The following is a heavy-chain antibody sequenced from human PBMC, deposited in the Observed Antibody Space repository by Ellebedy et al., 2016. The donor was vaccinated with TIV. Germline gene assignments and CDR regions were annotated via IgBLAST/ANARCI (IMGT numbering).Heavy chain of an antibody. CDR3: AKGVGSWFGFYFYYMDV. Sequence: GESLKISXVASGFTFSNYAMSWVRQAPGKGLEWVSGISGSIGSTYYADSVKGRFTISRDNSKNTVYLQMNSLRAEDTAIYYCAKGVGSWFGFYFYYMDVWGKGTTVTASS. V-gene: IGHV3-23*01. CDR2: ISGSIGST. J-gene: IGHJ6*03. CDR1: GFTFSNYA. D-gene: IGHD6-13*01.